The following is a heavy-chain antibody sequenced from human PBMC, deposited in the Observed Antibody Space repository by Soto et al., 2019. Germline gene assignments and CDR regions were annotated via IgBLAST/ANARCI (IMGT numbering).Heavy chain of an antibody. CDR2: INGDGIST. CDR3: ERDLIHLWSIEYYYYGMDV. J-gene: IGHJ6*02. CDR1: GFTLGSYW. Sequence: GAQRVACKASGFTLGSYWMHWVRQAPGKGLVWVSHINGDGISTSYADSVKGRFTISRDNAKDTLYLQMNSLKPEDTAIYYCERDLIHLWSIEYYYYGMDVWGQGTKVTVSS. D-gene: IGHD5-18*01. V-gene: IGHV3-74*01.